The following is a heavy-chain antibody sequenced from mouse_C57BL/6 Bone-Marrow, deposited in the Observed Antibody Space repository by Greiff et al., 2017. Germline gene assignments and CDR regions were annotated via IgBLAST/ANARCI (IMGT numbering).Heavy chain of an antibody. D-gene: IGHD1-1*01. Sequence: VQLQQSGPGLVKPSQSLSLTCSVTGYSITSGYYWNWIRQFPGNKLEWMGYISYDGSNNYNPSLKNRISITRDTSKNQFFLKLNSVTTEDTATYYCARDYYVPAWFAYWGQGTLVTVSA. J-gene: IGHJ3*01. V-gene: IGHV3-6*01. CDR2: ISYDGSN. CDR1: GYSITSGYY. CDR3: ARDYYVPAWFAY.